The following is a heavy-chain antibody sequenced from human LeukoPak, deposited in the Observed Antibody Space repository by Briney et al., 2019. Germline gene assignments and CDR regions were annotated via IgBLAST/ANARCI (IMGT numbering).Heavy chain of an antibody. J-gene: IGHJ3*02. CDR3: ASILPRNRAFDI. CDR1: GGSFSGYY. Sequence: SETLSLTCAVYGGSFSGYYWSWIRQPPGKGLEWIGEINHSGSTNYNPSLKSRVTISVDTSKNQFSLKLSSVTAADTAVYYCASILPRNRAFDIWGQGTMVTVSS. CDR2: INHSGST. D-gene: IGHD1-14*01. V-gene: IGHV4-34*01.